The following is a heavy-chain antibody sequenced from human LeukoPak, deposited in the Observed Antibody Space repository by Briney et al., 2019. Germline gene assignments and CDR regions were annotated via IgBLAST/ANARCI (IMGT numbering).Heavy chain of an antibody. V-gene: IGHV3-30*18. J-gene: IGHJ5*02. CDR2: ISYDGSNK. CDR3: ANDDGGTPSRS. D-gene: IGHD1-1*01. CDR1: GFTFSSYG. Sequence: GGSLRLSCAASGFTFSSYGMHWVRQAPGKGLEWVAVISYDGSNKYYADSVKGRFTISRDNSKNTLYLQMNSLRAEDTAVYYCANDDGGTPSRSWGQGTLVTVSS.